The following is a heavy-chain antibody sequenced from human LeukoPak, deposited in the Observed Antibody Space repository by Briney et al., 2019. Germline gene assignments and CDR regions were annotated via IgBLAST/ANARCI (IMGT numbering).Heavy chain of an antibody. CDR2: IASGFNT. J-gene: IGHJ4*02. CDR3: ARQMHSTSWYGRYYFDS. Sequence: PGGSLRLSCAASEFSFSNFAVGWVRQAPGKGLEWVSTIASGFNTYSADSVKGRFTISRDNSKNTLYPQMDSLRAEDTAIYYCARQMHSTSWYGRYYFDSWGQGTLVTVSS. CDR1: EFSFSNFA. V-gene: IGHV3-23*01. D-gene: IGHD2-2*01.